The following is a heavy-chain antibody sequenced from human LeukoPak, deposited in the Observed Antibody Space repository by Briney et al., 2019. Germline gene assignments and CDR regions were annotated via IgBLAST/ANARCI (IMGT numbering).Heavy chain of an antibody. CDR2: ISSSSSYI. D-gene: IGHD5-12*01. CDR3: ANGYSGYDGYRH. Sequence: GGSLRLSCAASGFTFSSYSMNWVRQAPGKGLEWVSSISSSSSYIYYADSVKGRFTISRDNAKNSLYLQMNSLRAEDTAVYYCANGYSGYDGYRHWGQGTLVTVSS. J-gene: IGHJ4*02. V-gene: IGHV3-21*01. CDR1: GFTFSSYS.